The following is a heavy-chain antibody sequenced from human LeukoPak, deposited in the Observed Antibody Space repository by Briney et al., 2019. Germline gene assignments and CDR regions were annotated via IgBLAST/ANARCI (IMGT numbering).Heavy chain of an antibody. V-gene: IGHV4-34*01. CDR1: GGSFSGYY. CDR3: ARLPQRIVVVPAATGRDFDY. J-gene: IGHJ4*02. CDR2: INHSGST. D-gene: IGHD2-2*01. Sequence: PSETLSLTCAVYGGSFSGYYWSWLRQPPGKGLEWIGEINHSGSTNYNPSLKSRVTISVDTSKNQFSLKLSSVTAADTAVYYCARLPQRIVVVPAATGRDFDYWGQGTLVTVSS.